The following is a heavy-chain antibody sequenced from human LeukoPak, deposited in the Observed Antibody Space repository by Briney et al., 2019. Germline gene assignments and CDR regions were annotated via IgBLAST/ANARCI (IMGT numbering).Heavy chain of an antibody. CDR3: ARDQLRGAVAGPLFDY. D-gene: IGHD6-19*01. Sequence: ASVNVSCTASGYTFTSYAMHWVRQAPGQRLEWMGWINAGNGNTKYSQKFQGRVTITRDTSASTAYMELSSLRSEDTAVYYCARDQLRGAVAGPLFDYWGQGTLVTVSS. J-gene: IGHJ4*02. CDR2: INAGNGNT. V-gene: IGHV1-3*01. CDR1: GYTFTSYA.